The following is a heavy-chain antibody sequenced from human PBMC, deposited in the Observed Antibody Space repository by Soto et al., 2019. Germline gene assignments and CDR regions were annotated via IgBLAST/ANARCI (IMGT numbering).Heavy chain of an antibody. CDR2: ISSSGSTI. CDR1: GFTFSDYY. D-gene: IGHD6-19*01. Sequence: PGGSLRLSCAASGFTFSDYYMSWIRQAPGKGLEWVSYISSSGSTIYYADSVKGRFTISRDNAKNSLYLQMNSLRAEDTAVYYCARHSYSSGWYNLRYYFDYWGQGTLVTVSS. V-gene: IGHV3-11*01. CDR3: ARHSYSSGWYNLRYYFDY. J-gene: IGHJ4*02.